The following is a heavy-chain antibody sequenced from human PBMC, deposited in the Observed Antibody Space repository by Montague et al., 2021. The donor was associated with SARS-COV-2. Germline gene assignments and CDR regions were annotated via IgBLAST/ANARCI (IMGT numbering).Heavy chain of an antibody. D-gene: IGHD3-22*01. Sequence: SETLSLTCTVSGGSIGSFYWSWIRRPPGKGLEWIGYIYHSGRTYYNPSLKSRVTMSVDTSKNQVSLRLSSLIAADTAVYYCARGGYYDNTGYYSDDYYNMDVWGQGTMVTVSS. J-gene: IGHJ6*02. CDR2: IYHSGRT. CDR3: ARGGYYDNTGYYSDDYYNMDV. CDR1: GGSIGSFY. V-gene: IGHV4-59*01.